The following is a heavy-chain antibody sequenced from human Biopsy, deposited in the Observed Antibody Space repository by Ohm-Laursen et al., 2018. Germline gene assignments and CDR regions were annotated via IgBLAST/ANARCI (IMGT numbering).Heavy chain of an antibody. CDR1: GGSINSYY. D-gene: IGHD3-16*01. J-gene: IGHJ4*02. CDR3: ARRDYRNGFKFDF. Sequence: PSDTLSLTCTVSGGSINSYYWSWIRQPPGKGLEWIGYIYYTESTNYSPSLESRVIMSVDTSKNQFSLRLSSVTAADTAVYYCARRDYRNGFKFDFWGQGTLVTVSS. CDR2: IYYTEST. V-gene: IGHV4-59*08.